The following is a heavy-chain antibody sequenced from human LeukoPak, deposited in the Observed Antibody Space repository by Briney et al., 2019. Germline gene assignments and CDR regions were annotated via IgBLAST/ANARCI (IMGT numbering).Heavy chain of an antibody. CDR1: GYTFTSYY. Sequence: GASVKVSCKASGYTFTSYYMHWVRQAPGQGLEWMGIVNPSGGSTSYAQKFQCRVTMTRDTSTSTVYMELSSLRSEDTAVYYCARDFADYVWGSYRSPPRYYFDYWGQGTLVTVSS. CDR2: VNPSGGST. CDR3: ARDFADYVWGSYRSPPRYYFDY. J-gene: IGHJ4*02. D-gene: IGHD3-16*02. V-gene: IGHV1-46*01.